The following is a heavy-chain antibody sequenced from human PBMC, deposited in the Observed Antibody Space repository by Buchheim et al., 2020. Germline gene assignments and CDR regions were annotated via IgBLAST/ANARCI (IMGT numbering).Heavy chain of an antibody. V-gene: IGHV3-23*01. J-gene: IGHJ6*02. CDR2: ISGSGGST. CDR1: GFTFRSFA. D-gene: IGHD4-11*01. Sequence: EVQLLESGGGLVQPGGALRLSCAASGFTFRSFAMSWVRQVPGKGLEWVSAISGSGGSTYSAASATGRFTISRDNSKTQRYLQMNSLRAEDTAVYYCAKDGGATTENYYYYGMDVWGQGTT. CDR3: AKDGGATTENYYYYGMDV.